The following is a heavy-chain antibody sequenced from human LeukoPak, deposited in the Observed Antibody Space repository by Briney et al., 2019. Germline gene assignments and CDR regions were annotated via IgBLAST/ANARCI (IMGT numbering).Heavy chain of an antibody. D-gene: IGHD3-10*01. Sequence: PGGSLRLSCAASGFTFNHHGMHWVRQAPGTGLKGVTFISYDGRDTYYADSVKGRFTISRDNSKNTLYLQMNSLRAEDTAVYYCAKTLNMVRGVTTDYWGQGTLVTVSS. V-gene: IGHV3-30*06. CDR3: AKTLNMVRGVTTDY. J-gene: IGHJ4*02. CDR1: GFTFNHHG. CDR2: ISYDGRDT.